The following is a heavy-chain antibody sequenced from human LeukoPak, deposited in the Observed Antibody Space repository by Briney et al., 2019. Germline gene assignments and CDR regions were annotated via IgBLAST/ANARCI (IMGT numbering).Heavy chain of an antibody. CDR3: ARPGGGSGWYGLFDY. J-gene: IGHJ4*02. Sequence: HPGGSLRLSCAASGFTFSRYWMHWVRQAPGKGLEWVANIKQDGSEKYYVDSVKGRFTISRDNAKNSLYLQMNSLRAEDTAVYYCARPGGGSGWYGLFDYWGQGTLVTVSS. CDR2: IKQDGSEK. V-gene: IGHV3-7*01. D-gene: IGHD6-19*01. CDR1: GFTFSRYW.